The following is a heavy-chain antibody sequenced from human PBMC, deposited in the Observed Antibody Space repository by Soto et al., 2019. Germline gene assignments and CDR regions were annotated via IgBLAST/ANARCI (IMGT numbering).Heavy chain of an antibody. CDR1: GYTFTSYG. CDR2: ISAYNGNT. CDR3: ARVASTFTAMVGY. Sequence: VKVSCKASGYTFTSYGISWVRQAPGQGLEWMGWISAYNGNTNYAQKLQGRVTMTTDTSTSTAYMELSSLRSEDTAVYYCARVASTFTAMVGYWGQGTLVTVSS. V-gene: IGHV1-18*01. J-gene: IGHJ4*02. D-gene: IGHD5-18*01.